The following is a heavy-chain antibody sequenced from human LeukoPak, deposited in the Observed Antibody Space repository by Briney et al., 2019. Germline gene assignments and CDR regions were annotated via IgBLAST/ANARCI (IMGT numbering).Heavy chain of an antibody. CDR1: GFTFSRYW. CDR2: ISGSGGST. Sequence: GGSLRLSCAASGFTFSRYWMSWVRQAPGKGLEWVSAISGSGGSTYYADSVKGRFTISRDNSKNTLYLQMNSLRAEDTAVYYCAKDLVRGGVIGLWPYWGQGTLVTVSS. J-gene: IGHJ4*02. CDR3: AKDLVRGGVIGLWPY. V-gene: IGHV3-23*01. D-gene: IGHD3-10*01.